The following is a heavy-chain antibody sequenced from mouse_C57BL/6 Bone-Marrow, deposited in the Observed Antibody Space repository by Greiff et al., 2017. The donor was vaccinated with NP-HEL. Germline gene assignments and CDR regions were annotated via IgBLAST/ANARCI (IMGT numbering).Heavy chain of an antibody. Sequence: LKESGAELVRPGSSVKLSCKDSYFAFMASAMHWVKQRPGHGLEWIGSFTMYSDATEYSENFKGKATLTANTSSSTAYMELSSLTSEDSAVYYCARGPEGVPYAMDYWGQGTSVTVSS. CDR2: FTMYSDAT. V-gene: IGHV1-49*01. CDR3: ARGPEGVPYAMDY. CDR1: YFAFMASA. J-gene: IGHJ4*01.